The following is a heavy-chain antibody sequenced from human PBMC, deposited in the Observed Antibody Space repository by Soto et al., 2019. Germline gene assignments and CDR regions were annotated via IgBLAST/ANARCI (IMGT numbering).Heavy chain of an antibody. CDR3: AMDVGATTRPVDY. D-gene: IGHD1-26*01. Sequence: GALVKVSCKASGGTFSSYAISWVRQAPGQGLEWMGGIIPIFGTANYAQKFQGRVTITADKSTSTAYMELSSLRSEDTAVYYCAMDVGATTRPVDYWGQGTLVTVSS. CDR2: IIPIFGTA. CDR1: GGTFSSYA. V-gene: IGHV1-69*06. J-gene: IGHJ4*02.